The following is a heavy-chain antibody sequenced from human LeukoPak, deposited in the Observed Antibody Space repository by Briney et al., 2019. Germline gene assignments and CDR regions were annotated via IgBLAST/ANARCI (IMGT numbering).Heavy chain of an antibody. J-gene: IGHJ3*02. Sequence: PSETLSLTCTVSGGSISSYYWSWIRQPPGKGLEWIGYIYYSGSTNYNPSLKSRVTISVDTSKNQFSLKLSSVIAADTAVYYCARLGHYYDSSGYLSAFDIWGQGTMVTVSS. CDR1: GGSISSYY. CDR3: ARLGHYYDSSGYLSAFDI. V-gene: IGHV4-59*08. CDR2: IYYSGST. D-gene: IGHD3-22*01.